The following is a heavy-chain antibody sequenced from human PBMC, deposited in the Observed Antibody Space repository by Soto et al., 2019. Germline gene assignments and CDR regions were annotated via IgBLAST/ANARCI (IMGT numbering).Heavy chain of an antibody. J-gene: IGHJ5*02. CDR1: GGSFSGYY. CDR3: ARAKDIVVVVAATERSYNWFDP. CDR2: INHSGST. Sequence: QVQLQQWCAGLLKPSETLSLTCAVYGGSFSGYYWSWIRQPPGKALECIGEINHSGSTNYNPSLKSRVTISVDTSKNQFSLKLSSVTAADTAVYYCARAKDIVVVVAATERSYNWFDPWGQGTLVTVSS. D-gene: IGHD2-15*01. V-gene: IGHV4-34*01.